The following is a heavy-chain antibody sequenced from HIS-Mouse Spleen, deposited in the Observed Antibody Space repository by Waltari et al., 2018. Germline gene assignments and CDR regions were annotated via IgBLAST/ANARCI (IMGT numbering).Heavy chain of an antibody. CDR3: AREIPYSSSWYDWYFDL. D-gene: IGHD6-13*01. J-gene: IGHJ2*01. Sequence: QLQLQESGPGLVKPSETLSLPCTVSGGSISSSSYYWGWIRQPPGKGLEWIGSNYYSGSTYYNPSLKSRVTISVDTSKNQFSLKLSSVTAADTAVYYCAREIPYSSSWYDWYFDLWGRGTLVTVSS. CDR2: NYYSGST. CDR1: GGSISSSSYY. V-gene: IGHV4-39*07.